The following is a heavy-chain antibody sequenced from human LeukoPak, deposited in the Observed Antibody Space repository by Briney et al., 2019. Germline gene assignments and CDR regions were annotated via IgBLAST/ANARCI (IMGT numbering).Heavy chain of an antibody. Sequence: PSETLSLTCTVSGGSISSYYWSWIRQPPGKGLGWIGHIYYSGSTYYNPSLKSRVTISVDTSKNQFSLKLSSVTAADTAVYYCARDLRAGKEYFQHWGQGTLVTVSS. D-gene: IGHD6-19*01. CDR2: IYYSGST. CDR3: ARDLRAGKEYFQH. V-gene: IGHV4-59*12. J-gene: IGHJ1*01. CDR1: GGSISSYY.